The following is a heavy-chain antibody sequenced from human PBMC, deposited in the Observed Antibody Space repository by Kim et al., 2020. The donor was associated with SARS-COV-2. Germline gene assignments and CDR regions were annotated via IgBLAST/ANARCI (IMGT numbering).Heavy chain of an antibody. CDR2: IDMGGSAT. CDR3: AVNPVDGLDV. Sequence: GGSLRLSCAASGFSFSSNLMHWVRQVPGKGLVWVSRIDMGGSATYYADSVKGRFTISRDNARNTLYLQMNSLRPEDTAVYSCAVNPVDGLDVWGQGTTVT. V-gene: IGHV3-74*01. J-gene: IGHJ6*02. CDR1: GFSFSSNL.